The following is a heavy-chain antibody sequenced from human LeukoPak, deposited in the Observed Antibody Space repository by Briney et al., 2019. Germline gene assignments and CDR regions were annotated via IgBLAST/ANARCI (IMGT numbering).Heavy chain of an antibody. CDR1: GFSFSNYW. CDR2: IDQDGSEN. V-gene: IGHV3-7*01. CDR3: ARDKIVGATHFDY. D-gene: IGHD1-26*01. Sequence: GGSLRLSCAASGFSFSNYWMSWVRQAPGKGLEWVANIDQDGSENYYVDSVKGRFTISRDNARNSLYLQMNSLRAEDTAVYYCARDKIVGATHFDYWGQGTLVTVSS. J-gene: IGHJ4*02.